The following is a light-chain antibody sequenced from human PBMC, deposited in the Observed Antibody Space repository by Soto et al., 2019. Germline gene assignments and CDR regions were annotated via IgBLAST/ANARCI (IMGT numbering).Light chain of an antibody. J-gene: IGKJ4*01. V-gene: IGKV3-11*01. Sequence: EIVLTQSPATLPLSPGERATLSCRASQSVRSFLAWYQQKPGQAPRLLIYDASNRAPGIPARFSGSGSGTDFTLPISSLEPEDFAVYYCQQRDKWPPLTFGGGTKVEI. CDR3: QQRDKWPPLT. CDR2: DAS. CDR1: QSVRSF.